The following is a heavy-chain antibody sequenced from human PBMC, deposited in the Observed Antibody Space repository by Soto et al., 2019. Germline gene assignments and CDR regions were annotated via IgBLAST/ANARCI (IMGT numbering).Heavy chain of an antibody. CDR2: ISVYSGST. J-gene: IGHJ6*02. CDR1: GYTFTSYG. V-gene: IGHV1-18*04. D-gene: IGHD6-19*01. CDR3: ARDSWGLAVPDYHYYAMDV. Sequence: QVQLVQSGAEVKKPGASVRVSCEASGYTFTSYGIIWVRQAPGQGLEWMGWISVYSGSTNYAQKLQGRVTMTTDRSTRAVYMELRSLRSDDTAVYYCARDSWGLAVPDYHYYAMDVWGQGTTVTVS.